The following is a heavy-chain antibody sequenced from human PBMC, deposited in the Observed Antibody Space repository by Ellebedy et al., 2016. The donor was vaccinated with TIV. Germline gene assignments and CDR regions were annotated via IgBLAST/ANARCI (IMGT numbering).Heavy chain of an antibody. CDR2: FYSAGNT. V-gene: IGHV3-53*01. D-gene: IGHD3/OR15-3a*01. CDR1: GFSLSSNY. J-gene: IGHJ4*02. Sequence: GESLKISCAVSGFSLSSNYMSWVRQAPGKGLEWVSIFYSAGNTYYADSVKGRFTISRDTSKNTVFLQMNSLRAEDTAVYYCARVDLGLAFDYWGRGTLVTVSS. CDR3: ARVDLGLAFDY.